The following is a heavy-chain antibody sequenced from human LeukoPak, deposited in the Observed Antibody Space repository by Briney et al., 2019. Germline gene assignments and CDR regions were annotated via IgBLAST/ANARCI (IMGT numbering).Heavy chain of an antibody. Sequence: GGSPRLSCAASGFTFSSYEMNWVPQAPGKGLEWVSYISSSGSTIYYADSVKGRFTISRDNAKNSLYLQMNSLRAEDTAVYYCARGEVGDGDYWGQGTLVTVSS. V-gene: IGHV3-48*03. CDR3: ARGEVGDGDY. CDR1: GFTFSSYE. J-gene: IGHJ4*02. D-gene: IGHD1-26*01. CDR2: ISSSGSTI.